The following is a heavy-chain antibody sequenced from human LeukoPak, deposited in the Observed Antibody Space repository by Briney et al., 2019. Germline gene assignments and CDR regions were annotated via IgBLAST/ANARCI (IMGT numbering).Heavy chain of an antibody. V-gene: IGHV1-46*01. CDR1: GYTFTSYY. CDR3: ARAVQFYYYYMDV. J-gene: IGHJ6*03. CDR2: INPSGGST. Sequence: ASVKVSCKASGYTFTSYYMHWVRQAPGQGLEWMGIINPSGGSTSYAQKFQGRVTMTRDMSTSTVYVELSSLRSEDTAVYYCARAVQFYYYYMDVWGKGTTVTVSS. D-gene: IGHD3-10*01.